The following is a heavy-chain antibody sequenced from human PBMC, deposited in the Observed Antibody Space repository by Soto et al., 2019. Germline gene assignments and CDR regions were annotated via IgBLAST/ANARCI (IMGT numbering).Heavy chain of an antibody. CDR1: GGSISSGGYY. V-gene: IGHV4-31*03. CDR2: IYYSGST. CDR3: ARERDSYGFDY. J-gene: IGHJ4*02. D-gene: IGHD5-18*01. Sequence: SETLSLTCTVSGGSISSGGYYWSWTRQHPGKGLEWIGYIYYSGSTYYNPSLKSRVTISVDTSKNQFSLKLSSVTAADTAVYYCARERDSYGFDYWGQGTLVTVSS.